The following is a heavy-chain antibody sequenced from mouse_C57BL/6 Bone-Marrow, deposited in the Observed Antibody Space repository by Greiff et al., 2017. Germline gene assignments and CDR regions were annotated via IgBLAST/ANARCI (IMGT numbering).Heavy chain of an antibody. Sequence: QVQLQQSGPELVKPGASVKISCKASGYAFSSSWMNWVKQRPGKGLEWIGRIYPGDGDTNYNGKFKGKATLTADKSSSTAYMQLSSLTSEDSAVYFCARASMDYWGQGTSVTVPS. V-gene: IGHV1-82*01. CDR2: IYPGDGDT. CDR3: ARASMDY. CDR1: GYAFSSSW. J-gene: IGHJ4*01.